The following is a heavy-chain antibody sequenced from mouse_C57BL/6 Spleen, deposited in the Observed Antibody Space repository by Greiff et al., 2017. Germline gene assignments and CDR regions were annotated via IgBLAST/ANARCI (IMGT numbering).Heavy chain of an antibody. CDR3: AREEHYGSSLFAY. CDR1: GYTFTSYG. D-gene: IGHD1-1*01. Sequence: QVQLKESGAELARPGASVKLSCKASGYTFTSYGISWVKQRTGQGLEWIGEIYPRSGNTYYNEKFKGKATLTADKSSSTAYMELRSLTSEDSAVYFCAREEHYGSSLFAYWGQGTLVTVSA. J-gene: IGHJ3*01. V-gene: IGHV1-81*01. CDR2: IYPRSGNT.